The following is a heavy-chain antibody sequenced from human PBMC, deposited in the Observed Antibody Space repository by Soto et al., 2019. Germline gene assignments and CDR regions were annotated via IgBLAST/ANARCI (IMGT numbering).Heavy chain of an antibody. D-gene: IGHD4-4*01. CDR2: IWYDGSNK. J-gene: IGHJ6*03. CDR1: GFTFSSYG. V-gene: IGHV3-33*06. Sequence: GGSLRLSCAASGFTFSSYGMHWVRQAPGKGLEWVAVIWYDGSNKYYADSVKGRFTISRDNSKNTLYLQMNSLRAEDTAVYYCAKDDYTKYYYYYMDVWGKGTTVTVSS. CDR3: AKDDYTKYYYYYMDV.